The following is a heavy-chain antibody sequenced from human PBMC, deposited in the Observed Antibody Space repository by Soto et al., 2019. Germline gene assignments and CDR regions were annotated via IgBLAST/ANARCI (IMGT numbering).Heavy chain of an antibody. CDR3: AKGFGGSWIQLWLPGPFDI. Sequence: EVQLLESGGGLVQPGGSLRLSCAASGFTFSSYALRWVRQAPGKGLEWVSAISGSGGSTYYADSVKGLFTISRDNAKNTLYLPMNSLRAEDTAVYYCAKGFGGSWIQLWLPGPFDIWGQGTMVSVSS. V-gene: IGHV3-23*01. CDR2: ISGSGGST. CDR1: GFTFSSYA. J-gene: IGHJ3*02. D-gene: IGHD5-18*01.